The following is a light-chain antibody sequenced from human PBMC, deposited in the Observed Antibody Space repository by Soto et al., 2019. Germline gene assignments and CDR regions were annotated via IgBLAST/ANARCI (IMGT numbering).Light chain of an antibody. CDR1: RSLDSGQ. V-gene: IGKV3-20*01. J-gene: IGKJ5*01. Sequence: EIVLTQSPGTLSLSPGESATLSCRASRSLDSGQLAWYQQKVGRAPRLLIHDAFIRATGIPDRFSGSGSGTDFNLPIARLEPEDFAVYYCQQYGGSPRTFGQGTRLE. CDR3: QQYGGSPRT. CDR2: DAF.